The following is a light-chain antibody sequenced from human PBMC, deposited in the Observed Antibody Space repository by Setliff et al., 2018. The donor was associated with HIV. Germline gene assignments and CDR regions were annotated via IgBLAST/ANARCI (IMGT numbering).Light chain of an antibody. V-gene: IGLV2-14*03. CDR3: SSYTSNQSGV. J-gene: IGLJ1*01. Sequence: SVLTQPASVSGSPGQSITISCTGTSSDVGGYNYVSWYQQHPGKAPKLMIYDVTNRPSGVSNRFSGSNSGNTASLTISGLQAEDEADYYCSSYTSNQSGVVGTGTKVTV. CDR2: DVT. CDR1: SSDVGGYNY.